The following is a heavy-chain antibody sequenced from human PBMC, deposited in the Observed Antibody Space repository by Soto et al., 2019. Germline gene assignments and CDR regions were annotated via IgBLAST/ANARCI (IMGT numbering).Heavy chain of an antibody. Sequence: GASVKVSCKASGYTFANYGISWVRQAPGQGLEWMGWISPYKGNTYYAQNLQGRVTMTTDTSTSTAYMELRSLRSDDTAVYYCARDLDGSGSYYTDYWGQGTLVTVS. CDR1: GYTFANYG. V-gene: IGHV1-18*01. CDR2: ISPYKGNT. J-gene: IGHJ4*02. CDR3: ARDLDGSGSYYTDY. D-gene: IGHD3-10*01.